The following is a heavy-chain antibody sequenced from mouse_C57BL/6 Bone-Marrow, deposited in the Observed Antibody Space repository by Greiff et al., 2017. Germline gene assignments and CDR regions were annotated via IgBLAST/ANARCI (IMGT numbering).Heavy chain of an antibody. J-gene: IGHJ3*01. D-gene: IGHD1-1*01. CDR3: ASAVEYYGSSPFAY. CDR2: IDPSDSYT. V-gene: IGHV1-59*01. CDR1: GYTFPSYW. Sequence: QVQLKQPGAELVRPGTSVKLSCKASGYTFPSYWMHWVKQRPGQGLEWIGVIDPSDSYTNYNQKFKGKATLTVDPSSSTAYMQLSSLTSEDSAVXYCASAVEYYGSSPFAYGGQGTLVTVSA.